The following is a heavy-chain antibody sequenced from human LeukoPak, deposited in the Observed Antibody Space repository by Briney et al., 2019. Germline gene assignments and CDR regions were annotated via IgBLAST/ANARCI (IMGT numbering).Heavy chain of an antibody. J-gene: IGHJ4*02. V-gene: IGHV1-69*13. CDR1: GGTFSSYA. D-gene: IGHD5-12*01. CDR3: ARLPSPIEPSGSFDY. CDR2: IIPIFGTA. Sequence: ASVKVSCTASGGTFSSYAISWVRQAPGQGLEWMGGIIPIFGTANYAQKFQGRVTITADESTSTAYMELSRLRSEDTAVYYCARLPSPIEPSGSFDYWGQGTLVTVSS.